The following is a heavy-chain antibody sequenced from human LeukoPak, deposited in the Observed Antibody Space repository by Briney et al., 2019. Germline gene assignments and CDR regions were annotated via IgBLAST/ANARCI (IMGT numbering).Heavy chain of an antibody. CDR1: GFTVRSNY. CDR2: IYSGGST. V-gene: IGHV3-66*01. CDR3: ARDKGDGYNYVGYFDY. D-gene: IGHD5-24*01. J-gene: IGHJ4*02. Sequence: GGSLRLSCAASGFTVRSNYMSWVRQAPGKGLEWVSVIYSGGSTYYADSVKGRFTISRDNSKNTLYLQMNSLRAEDTAVYYCARDKGDGYNYVGYFDYWGQGTLVTVSS.